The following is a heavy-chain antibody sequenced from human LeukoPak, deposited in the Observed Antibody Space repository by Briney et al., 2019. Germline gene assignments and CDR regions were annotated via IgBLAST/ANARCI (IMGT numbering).Heavy chain of an antibody. CDR1: GFTFSSYG. CDR3: ANQQTGYRSGWYDY. Sequence: PGGSLRLSCAASGFTFSSYGMHWVRQAPGKGLEWVAVISYDGSNKYYADSVKGRFTISRDNSKNTLYLQMNSLRAEDTAVYYCANQQTGYRSGWYDYWGQGTLVSVSS. V-gene: IGHV3-30*18. D-gene: IGHD6-19*01. J-gene: IGHJ4*02. CDR2: ISYDGSNK.